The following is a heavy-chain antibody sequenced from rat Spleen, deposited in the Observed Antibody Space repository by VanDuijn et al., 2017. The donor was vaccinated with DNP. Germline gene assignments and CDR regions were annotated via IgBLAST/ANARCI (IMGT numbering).Heavy chain of an antibody. D-gene: IGHD1-12*02. CDR3: ARHYYDGSYYFDY. CDR2: ISPSGGST. Sequence: EVQLVESGGGLVQPGRSLKLSCAASGFTFSNYDMAWVRQAPTKGLEWVASISPSGGSTYYRESVKGRFTVSRDNAKSTLYLQMDSLRSEDTATYYCARHYYDGSYYFDYWGQGVMVTVSS. J-gene: IGHJ2*01. V-gene: IGHV5-25*01. CDR1: GFTFSNYD.